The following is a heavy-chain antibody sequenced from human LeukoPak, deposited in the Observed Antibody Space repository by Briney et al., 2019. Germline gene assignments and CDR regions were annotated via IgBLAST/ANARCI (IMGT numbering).Heavy chain of an antibody. CDR2: ISSSGSTI. CDR1: GFTFSDYY. CDR3: ARDSGCSSTSCYKGAFDY. Sequence: NPGGSLRLSCAASGFTFSDYYMSWIRQAPGKGLEWVSYISSSGSTIYYADSVKGRFAISRDNAKNSLYLQMNSLRAEDTAVYYCARDSGCSSTSCYKGAFDYWGQGTLVTVSS. D-gene: IGHD2-2*02. V-gene: IGHV3-11*04. J-gene: IGHJ4*02.